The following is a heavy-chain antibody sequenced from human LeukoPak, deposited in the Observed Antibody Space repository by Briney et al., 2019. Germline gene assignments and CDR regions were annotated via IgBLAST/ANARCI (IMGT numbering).Heavy chain of an antibody. J-gene: IGHJ6*03. D-gene: IGHD2/OR15-2a*01. CDR3: ASLYASPPYYYYYMDV. CDR1: GFTFSSYW. V-gene: IGHV3-7*01. Sequence: HPGGPLRLSCAASGFTFSSYWMSWVRQAPGKGLEWVANIKQDGSEKYYVDSVKGRFTISRDNAKNSLYLQMNSLRAEDTAVYYCASLYASPPYYYYYMDVWGKGTTVTVSS. CDR2: IKQDGSEK.